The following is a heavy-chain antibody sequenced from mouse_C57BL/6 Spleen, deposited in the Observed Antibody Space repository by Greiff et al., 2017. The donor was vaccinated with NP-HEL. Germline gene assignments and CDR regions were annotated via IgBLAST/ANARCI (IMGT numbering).Heavy chain of an antibody. CDR3: ARTVVAEYYAMDY. D-gene: IGHD1-1*01. CDR2: INPSSGYT. J-gene: IGHJ4*01. Sequence: VQLQQSGAELAKPGASVKLSCKASGYTFTSYWMHWVKQRPGQGLEWIGYINPSSGYTKYNQKFKDKATLTADKSSSTAYMQLSSRNYEDSAVYYCARTVVAEYYAMDYWGQVTSVTVSS. CDR1: GYTFTSYW. V-gene: IGHV1-7*01.